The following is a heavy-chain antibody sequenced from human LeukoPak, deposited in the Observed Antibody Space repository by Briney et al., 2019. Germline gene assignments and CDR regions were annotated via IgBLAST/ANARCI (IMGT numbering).Heavy chain of an antibody. J-gene: IGHJ4*02. Sequence: SETLSLTCTVSGGSISSYYWSWIRQPPGKGLEWIGYIYYSGNTNYNPSLKSRVSISIDTSKNQFSLQLSSVTAADTAVYYCASSRSSSGWSLIDYWGQGALVTVSS. CDR3: ASSRSSSGWSLIDY. CDR2: IYYSGNT. D-gene: IGHD6-19*01. V-gene: IGHV4-59*01. CDR1: GGSISSYY.